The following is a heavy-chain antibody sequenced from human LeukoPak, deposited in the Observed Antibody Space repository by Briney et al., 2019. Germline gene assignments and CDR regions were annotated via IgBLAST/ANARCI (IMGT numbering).Heavy chain of an antibody. Sequence: TGGSLRLSCAASGFTFSSYSMNWVRQAPGKGLEWVSSISSSSSYIYYADSVKGRFTISRDNAKNSLYLQMNSLRAEDTAVYFCARMWGSSRSYFDYWGQGTLVTVSS. CDR1: GFTFSSYS. D-gene: IGHD6-13*01. V-gene: IGHV3-21*01. CDR3: ARMWGSSRSYFDY. J-gene: IGHJ4*02. CDR2: ISSSSSYI.